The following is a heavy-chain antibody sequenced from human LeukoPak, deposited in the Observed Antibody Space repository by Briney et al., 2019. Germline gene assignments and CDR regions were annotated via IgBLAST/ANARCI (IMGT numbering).Heavy chain of an antibody. CDR3: ARQRPFDY. V-gene: IGHV3-23*01. CDR1: GFTFSSYA. J-gene: IGHJ4*02. CDR2: IYSGGTT. Sequence: GGSLRLSCAASGFTFSSYAMSWVRQAPGKGLEWVSGIYSGGTTYYADSVKARFSISRDNSKNTLYLQMNSLRAEDTAVYYCARQRPFDYWGQGTLVTVSS.